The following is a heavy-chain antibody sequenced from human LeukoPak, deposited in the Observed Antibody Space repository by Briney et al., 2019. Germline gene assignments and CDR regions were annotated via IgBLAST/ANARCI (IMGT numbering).Heavy chain of an antibody. D-gene: IGHD2-21*01. CDR3: ARAGPFAFDY. CDR2: ISSSGTTI. CDR1: GFTFSSYE. Sequence: GGSLRLSCAASGFTFSSYEMNWVRQAPGKGLEWVSSISSSGTTIYYADSVKGRFTISRDNAKNSLYLQMNSLRAEDTAVYYCARAGPFAFDYWGQGTLVTVSS. J-gene: IGHJ4*02. V-gene: IGHV3-48*03.